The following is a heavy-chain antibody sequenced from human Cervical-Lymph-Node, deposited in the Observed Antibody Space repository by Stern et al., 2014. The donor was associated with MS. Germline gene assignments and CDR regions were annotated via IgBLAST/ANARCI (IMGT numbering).Heavy chain of an antibody. CDR3: ARVDSSSWDFDY. J-gene: IGHJ4*02. V-gene: IGHV4-31*03. D-gene: IGHD6-13*01. Sequence: QLQLQESGPGLVKPSQTLSLTCTVSGGSISSGGYYWSWIRQHPGKGLEWIGYIYYSGSTYYNPSLKSRVTISVDASKNQFSLKLSSVTAADTAVYYCARVDSSSWDFDYWGQGTLVTVSS. CDR2: IYYSGST. CDR1: GGSISSGGYY.